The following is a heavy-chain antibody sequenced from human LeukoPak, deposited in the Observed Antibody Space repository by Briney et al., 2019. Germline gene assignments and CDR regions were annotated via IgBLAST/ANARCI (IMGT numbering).Heavy chain of an antibody. CDR3: ATHLVTYYDILIGYFDY. V-gene: IGHV1-18*01. CDR2: ISAYNGNT. D-gene: IGHD3-9*01. J-gene: IGHJ4*02. CDR1: GYTFTSYG. Sequence: ASVKVSCKASGYTFTSYGISWVRQAPGQGLEWMGWISAYNGNTNYAQKLQGRVTMTTDTSTSTAYMELRSLRSDDTAVYYCATHLVTYYDILIGYFDYWGQGTLVTVSS.